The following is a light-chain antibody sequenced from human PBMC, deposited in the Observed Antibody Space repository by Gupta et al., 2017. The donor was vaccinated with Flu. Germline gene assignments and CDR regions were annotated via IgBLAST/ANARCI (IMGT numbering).Light chain of an antibody. V-gene: IGKV4-1*01. CDR1: QNLLFSSSNKNY. CDR2: CAS. CDR3: QQYYATLALT. Sequence: KSSQNLLFSSSNKNYLAWNQQKPGQPPKLLIYCASTRESGVPDRFSGSGSGTDFTLTMSSLQAEDVAVYYCQQYYATLALTFGGGTKVEIK. J-gene: IGKJ4*01.